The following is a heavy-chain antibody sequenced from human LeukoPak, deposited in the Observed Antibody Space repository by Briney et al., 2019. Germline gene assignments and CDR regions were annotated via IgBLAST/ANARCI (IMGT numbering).Heavy chain of an antibody. Sequence: GGSLRLSCAASRFTFSSYAMSWVRQAPGKGLEWVSGIGASGGSTYYADSVKGRFTISRDNSKNTLYLQMNSLRGEDTAVYYCARALGNQLGHSRSKSAPNDYWGQGTLVTVSS. CDR3: ARALGNQLGHSRSKSAPNDY. D-gene: IGHD1-26*01. V-gene: IGHV3-23*01. CDR1: RFTFSSYA. CDR2: IGASGGST. J-gene: IGHJ4*01.